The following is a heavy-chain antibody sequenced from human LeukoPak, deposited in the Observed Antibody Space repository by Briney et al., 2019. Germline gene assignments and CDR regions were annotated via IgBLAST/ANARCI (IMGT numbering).Heavy chain of an antibody. Sequence: SETLSLTCTVSGGSISSDYWSWIRQPAGKGLEWVGYISHSGTTSYNSSLKSRVTISVDTSKNQLSLKLTSVTAADTAVYYCARWDDSAWGFGNWGPGTLVTVSS. CDR2: ISHSGTT. J-gene: IGHJ4*02. CDR1: GGSISSDY. D-gene: IGHD6-19*01. CDR3: ARWDDSAWGFGN. V-gene: IGHV4-59*08.